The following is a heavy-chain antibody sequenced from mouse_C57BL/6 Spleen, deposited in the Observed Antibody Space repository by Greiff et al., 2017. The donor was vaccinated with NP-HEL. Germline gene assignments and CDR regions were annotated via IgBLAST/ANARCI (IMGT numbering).Heavy chain of an antibody. CDR3: ARLPGPIYYYGSSYGWYFDV. Sequence: EVQGVESGGGLVKPGGSLKLSCAASGFTFSSYAMSWVRQTPEKRLEWVATISDGGSYTYYPDNVKGRFTISRDNAKNNLYLQMSHLKSEDTAMYYCARLPGPIYYYGSSYGWYFDVWGTGTTVTVSS. CDR1: GFTFSSYA. CDR2: ISDGGSYT. J-gene: IGHJ1*03. V-gene: IGHV5-4*01. D-gene: IGHD1-1*01.